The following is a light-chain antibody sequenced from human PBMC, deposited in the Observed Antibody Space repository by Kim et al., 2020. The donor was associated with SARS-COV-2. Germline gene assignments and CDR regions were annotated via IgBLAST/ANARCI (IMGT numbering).Light chain of an antibody. V-gene: IGKV3D-15*01. CDR2: GVS. J-gene: IGKJ2*01. CDR3: QQYNNWPFT. CDR1: QSVSSN. Sequence: EIVMTQSPATLSVSPGERATLSCRASQSVSSNLAWYQQKPGQAPGLLINGVSTRATGISARFSGSGSGTEFTLTISSLQSEDFAVYYCQQYNNWPFTFGQGTKLEI.